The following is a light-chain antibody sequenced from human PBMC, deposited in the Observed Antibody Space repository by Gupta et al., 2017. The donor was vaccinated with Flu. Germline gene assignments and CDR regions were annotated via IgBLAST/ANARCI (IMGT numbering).Light chain of an antibody. V-gene: IGLV1-40*01. CDR2: VNS. CDR3: QSYDRSLSGSYV. J-gene: IGLJ1*01. CDR1: SANIGATYD. Sequence: QSVLPQPPSVSGPPGQMVTISCTGSSANIGATYDVHWYQQLPGTTPKLLIYVNSNRPSGVPDRFSASKSGTSASLTITGLQAEDEADYYCQSYDRSLSGSYVFGTGTKVTVL.